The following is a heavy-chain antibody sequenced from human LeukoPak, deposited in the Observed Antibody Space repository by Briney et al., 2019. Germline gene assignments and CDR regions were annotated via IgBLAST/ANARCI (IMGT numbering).Heavy chain of an antibody. V-gene: IGHV3-30*02. CDR2: IRYDGSNK. D-gene: IGHD3-10*01. CDR1: GFTFSSYG. J-gene: IGHJ4*02. CDR3: ARGFSGITMVRGVVGY. Sequence: GGSLRLSCAASGFTFSSYGMHWVRQAPGKGLEWVAFIRYDGSNKYYADSVKGRFTISRDNSKNTLYLQMNSLRAEDTAVYYCARGFSGITMVRGVVGYWGQGTLVTVSS.